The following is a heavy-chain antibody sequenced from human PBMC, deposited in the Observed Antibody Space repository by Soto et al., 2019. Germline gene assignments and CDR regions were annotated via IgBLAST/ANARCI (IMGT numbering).Heavy chain of an antibody. CDR3: TRVPLNYYDSSGYNWFDP. V-gene: IGHV3-49*03. CDR2: IRSKAYGGTT. D-gene: IGHD3-22*01. Sequence: GGSLRLSCTASGFTFGDYAMSWFRQAPGKGLEWVSFIRSKAYGGTTEYAASVKGRFTISRDDSKSIAYLQMNSLKTEDTAVYYCTRVPLNYYDSSGYNWFDPWGQGTLVTVSS. CDR1: GFTFGDYA. J-gene: IGHJ5*02.